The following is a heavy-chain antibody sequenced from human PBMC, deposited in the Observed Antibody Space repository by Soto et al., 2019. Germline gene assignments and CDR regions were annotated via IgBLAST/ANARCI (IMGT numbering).Heavy chain of an antibody. V-gene: IGHV1-2*04. CDR3: ARDHDPGWHPRSYGPGFDP. D-gene: IGHD5-18*01. CDR2: INPNSGGT. CDR1: GYTFTGYY. J-gene: IGHJ5*02. Sequence: SVKVSCKASGYTFTGYYMHWVRQAPVQGLEWMGWINPNSGGTNYAQKFQGWVTMTRDTSISTAYMELSRLRSDDTAVYYCARDHDPGWHPRSYGPGFDPWGQGTLVTVSS.